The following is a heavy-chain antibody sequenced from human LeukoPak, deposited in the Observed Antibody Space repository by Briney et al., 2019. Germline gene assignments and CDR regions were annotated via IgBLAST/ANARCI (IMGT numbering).Heavy chain of an antibody. CDR1: GYSISSGYH. V-gene: IGHV4-38-2*02. CDR3: ARDITMVRGVIIPRWFDP. D-gene: IGHD3-10*01. J-gene: IGHJ5*02. CDR2: IYHSGST. Sequence: PSETLSLTCAVSGYSISSGYHWGWIRQPPGKGLEWIGSIYHSGSTYYNPSLKSRVTISVDTSKNQFSLKLSSVTAADTAVYYCARDITMVRGVIIPRWFDPWGQGTLVTVSS.